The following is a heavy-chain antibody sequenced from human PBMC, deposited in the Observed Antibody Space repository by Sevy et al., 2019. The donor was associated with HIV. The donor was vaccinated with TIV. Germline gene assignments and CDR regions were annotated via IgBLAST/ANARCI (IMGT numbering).Heavy chain of an antibody. CDR1: GFTFSSYA. CDR2: ISYDESNK. Sequence: GESLKISCAASGFTFSSYAMHWVRQAPGKGLEWVAVISYDESNKYYADSVKGRFTISRDNSKNTLYLQMNSLRAEDTAVYYCARDTADIVVVPAASIDYWGQGTLVTVSS. CDR3: ARDTADIVVVPAASIDY. D-gene: IGHD2-2*01. V-gene: IGHV3-30*04. J-gene: IGHJ4*02.